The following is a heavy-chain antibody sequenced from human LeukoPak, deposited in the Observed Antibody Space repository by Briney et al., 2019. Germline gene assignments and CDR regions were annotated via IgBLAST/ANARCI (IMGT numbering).Heavy chain of an antibody. Sequence: PGGSLRLSCAASGFTFSSYSMNWVRQAPGKGLEWVSYISSSSSTIYYADSVKGRFTISRDNAKNSLYLQMNSLRAEDTAVYYCARGGILDYWGQGTLVTVSS. CDR3: ARGGILDY. J-gene: IGHJ4*02. D-gene: IGHD1-26*01. CDR1: GFTFSSYS. CDR2: ISSSSSTI. V-gene: IGHV3-48*01.